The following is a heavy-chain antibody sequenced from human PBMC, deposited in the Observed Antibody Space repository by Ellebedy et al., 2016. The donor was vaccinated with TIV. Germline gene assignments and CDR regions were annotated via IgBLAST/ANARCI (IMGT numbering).Heavy chain of an antibody. CDR1: GFTFSSYA. D-gene: IGHD6-19*01. V-gene: IGHV3-23*01. CDR3: AKDISSGWYYFDY. Sequence: GESLKISCAASGFTFSSYAMSWVRQAPGKGLEWVSAISGSGGSTYYADSVKGRFTISRDNAKNTLYLQMNSLRAEDTALYYCAKDISSGWYYFDYWGQGTLVTVSS. CDR2: ISGSGGST. J-gene: IGHJ4*02.